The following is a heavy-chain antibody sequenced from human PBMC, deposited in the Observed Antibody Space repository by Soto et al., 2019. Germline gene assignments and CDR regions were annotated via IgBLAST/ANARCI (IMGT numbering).Heavy chain of an antibody. CDR1: GFTFSSYG. J-gene: IGHJ3*02. CDR3: ARDCRAMVIFDAFDI. D-gene: IGHD5-18*01. CDR2: IWYDGSNK. Sequence: GGSLRLSCAASGFTFSSYGMHWVRQAPGKGLEWVAVIWYDGSNKYYADSVKGRFTISRDNSKNTLYLQMNSLRAEDTAVYYCARDCRAMVIFDAFDIWGQGTMVTVSS. V-gene: IGHV3-33*01.